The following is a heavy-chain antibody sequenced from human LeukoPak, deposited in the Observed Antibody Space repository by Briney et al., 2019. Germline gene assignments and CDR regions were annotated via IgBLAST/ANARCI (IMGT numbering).Heavy chain of an antibody. D-gene: IGHD2-15*01. V-gene: IGHV3-21*01. CDR3: ARSVVTADY. CDR1: GFTFSSYS. Sequence: PGGSLRLSCAASGFTFSSYSMNWVRQAPGKGLEWVSSISGSSSYIYYADSVKGRFTISRDNAKNSLYLQMNGLRAEDTAVYYCARSVVTADYWGQGTLVTVSS. J-gene: IGHJ4*02. CDR2: ISGSSSYI.